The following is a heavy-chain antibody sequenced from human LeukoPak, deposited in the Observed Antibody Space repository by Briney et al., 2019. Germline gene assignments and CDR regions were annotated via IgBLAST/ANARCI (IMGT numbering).Heavy chain of an antibody. CDR2: INSDATRI. J-gene: IGHJ4*02. Sequence: PGGSLRLSCAASGFTFSNSWMYWVRQGPGKGLVWVSRINSDATRIEYADSVKGRFTISRDNSKNTLYLQMNSLRAEDTAIYYCAKDRASGGDCSDYWGQGTLVTVSS. V-gene: IGHV3-74*03. D-gene: IGHD2-21*02. CDR1: GFTFSNSW. CDR3: AKDRASGGDCSDY.